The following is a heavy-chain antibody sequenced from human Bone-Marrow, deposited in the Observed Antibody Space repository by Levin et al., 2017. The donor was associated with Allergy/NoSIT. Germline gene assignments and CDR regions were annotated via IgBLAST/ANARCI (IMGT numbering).Heavy chain of an antibody. J-gene: IGHJ4*02. V-gene: IGHV3-53*01. D-gene: IGHD6-13*01. CDR3: ATSAVPNRGDY. Sequence: SCEASEFTVSTNYMSWVRQAPGKGLEWVSIIYPDGGTFYADSLQGRLTTSRDRSRSTLFLQMSSLRAEDTAVYYCATSAVPNRGDYWGQGTLVTVSS. CDR2: IYPDGGT. CDR1: EFTVSTNY.